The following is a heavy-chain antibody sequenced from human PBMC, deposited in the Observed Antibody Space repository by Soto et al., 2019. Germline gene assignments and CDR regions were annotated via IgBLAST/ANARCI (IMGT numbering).Heavy chain of an antibody. D-gene: IGHD4-17*01. V-gene: IGHV3-30-3*02. CDR3: AKTTV. J-gene: IGHJ4*02. CDR1: GFTFSSYA. CDR2: ISYDGSNK. Sequence: GGSLRLSCAASGFTFSSYAMHWVRQAPGKGLEWVAVISYDGSNKYYADSVKGRFTISRDNSKNTLYLQMNSLRAEDTAVYYCAKTTVWGQGTLVTFSS.